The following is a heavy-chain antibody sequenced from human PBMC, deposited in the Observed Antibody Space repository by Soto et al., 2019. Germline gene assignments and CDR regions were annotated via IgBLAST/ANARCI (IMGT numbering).Heavy chain of an antibody. CDR1: GDSMTNYY. CDR2: IFSRGST. J-gene: IGHJ4*02. V-gene: IGHV4-4*07. Sequence: QVQLQESGPGLVKPSETLSLTCTVSGDSMTNYYWTWIRQPAGRGLEWIGRIFSRGSTNYHSSLKNRATISLDMSANQFSLKLTSVTAADTAIYYCARELTGPLVRGVVMALWGQGTLVTVSS. D-gene: IGHD3-10*01. CDR3: ARELTGPLVRGVVMAL.